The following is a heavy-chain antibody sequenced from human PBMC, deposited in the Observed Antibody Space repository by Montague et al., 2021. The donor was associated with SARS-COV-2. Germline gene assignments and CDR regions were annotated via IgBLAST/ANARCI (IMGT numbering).Heavy chain of an antibody. CDR2: INHRGST. J-gene: IGHJ4*02. CDR3: ARVDYYVGSGYFDY. D-gene: IGHD3-22*01. CDR1: GASFSGHY. V-gene: IGHV4-34*01. Sequence: SETLSLTCSVSGASFSGHYWNWIRQPPGKGLEWIGEINHRGSTNYNPSLKSRVTITVDTSRNQFSLRLTAVTAADTAVYYCARVDYYVGSGYFDYWGQGTLATVSS.